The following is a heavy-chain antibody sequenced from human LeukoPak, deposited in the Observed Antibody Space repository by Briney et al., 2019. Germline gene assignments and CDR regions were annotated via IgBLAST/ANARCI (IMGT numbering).Heavy chain of an antibody. CDR3: AKCRDDYGVYDAFDI. Sequence: GGSLRLSCAASGFTFSSYAMSWVRQAPGKGLEWVSVMSGSGGSTYYADSVKGRFTISRDNSKNTLYLQMNSLRAEDTAVYYCAKCRDDYGVYDAFDIWGQGTMVTVSS. J-gene: IGHJ3*02. V-gene: IGHV3-23*01. CDR2: MSGSGGST. D-gene: IGHD4-17*01. CDR1: GFTFSSYA.